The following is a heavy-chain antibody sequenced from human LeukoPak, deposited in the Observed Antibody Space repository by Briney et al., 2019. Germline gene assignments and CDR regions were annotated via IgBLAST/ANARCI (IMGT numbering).Heavy chain of an antibody. CDR2: ISSRSSTI. J-gene: IGHJ4*02. CDR3: ARERDYNYVGYFDN. CDR1: GFTFNTYS. Sequence: GGSLRLSCAASGFTFNTYSMNWVRQAPGKGPECISYISSRSSTIYYADSVEGRFTISRDNAKNSLYLQMNSLRAEDTAVYYCARERDYNYVGYFDNWGQGTLVTVSS. D-gene: IGHD5-24*01. V-gene: IGHV3-48*01.